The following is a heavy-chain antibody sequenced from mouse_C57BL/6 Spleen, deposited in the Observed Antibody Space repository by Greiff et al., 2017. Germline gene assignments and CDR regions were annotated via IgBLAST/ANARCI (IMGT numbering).Heavy chain of an antibody. CDR3: ARGGFTTVVANFDY. J-gene: IGHJ2*01. Sequence: QVQLKQSGAELVKPGASVKISCKASGYAFSSYWMNWVKQRPGKGLEWIGQIYPGDGDTNYNGKFKGKATLTADKSSSTAYMQLSSLTSEDSAVYFCARGGFTTVVANFDYWGQGTTLTVSS. CDR2: IYPGDGDT. CDR1: GYAFSSYW. V-gene: IGHV1-80*01. D-gene: IGHD1-1*01.